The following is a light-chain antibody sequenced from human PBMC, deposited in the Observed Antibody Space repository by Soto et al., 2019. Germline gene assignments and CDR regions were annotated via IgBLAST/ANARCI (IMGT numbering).Light chain of an antibody. J-gene: IGKJ1*01. V-gene: IGKV1-5*01. CDR3: QQYNSYLRT. Sequence: DIQMTQSPSTLSASVVDRVTITFRSSQSISSWLAWYQQKPGKAPKLLIYDASSLESGVPSRFSGSGSGTEFTLTISSLQPDDFATYYCQQYNSYLRTFGQGTKVDIK. CDR2: DAS. CDR1: QSISSW.